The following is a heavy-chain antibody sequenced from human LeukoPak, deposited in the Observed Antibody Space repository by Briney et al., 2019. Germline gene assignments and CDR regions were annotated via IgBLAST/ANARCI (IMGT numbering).Heavy chain of an antibody. V-gene: IGHV3-30*03. CDR2: ISYDGSNK. Sequence: PGRSLRLSCAASGFTFSSYGMHWVRQAPGKGLEWVAVISYDGSNKYYADSVKGRFTISRDNSKNTLYLQMNSLRAEDTAVYYCARDGSDSGYHPFDYWGREPWSPSPQ. CDR3: ARDGSDSGYHPFDY. J-gene: IGHJ4*02. CDR1: GFTFSSYG. D-gene: IGHD5-12*01.